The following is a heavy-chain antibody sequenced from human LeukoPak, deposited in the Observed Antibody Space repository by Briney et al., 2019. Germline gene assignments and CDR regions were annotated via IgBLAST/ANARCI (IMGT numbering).Heavy chain of an antibody. D-gene: IGHD3-10*01. V-gene: IGHV1-18*01. Sequence: GASVKVSCKASGYTFTSYGISWVRQAPGQGLEWMGWISAYNGNTNYAQRLQGRVTMTTDTSTSTAYMELRSLRSDDTAVYYCARTRYYGSGKTRGYFDYWGQGTLVTVSS. CDR1: GYTFTSYG. CDR2: ISAYNGNT. CDR3: ARTRYYGSGKTRGYFDY. J-gene: IGHJ4*02.